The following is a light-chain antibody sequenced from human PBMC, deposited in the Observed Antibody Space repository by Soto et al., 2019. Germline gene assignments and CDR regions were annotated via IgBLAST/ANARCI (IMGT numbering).Light chain of an antibody. CDR3: QQRSNWPPSIT. V-gene: IGKV3-11*01. CDR2: DAS. CDR1: QSVTTF. J-gene: IGKJ5*01. Sequence: EIVLTQSPATLSLSPGDRAPLSCRASQSVTTFLAWYQQKPGQAPRLLIYDASDRAPGIPARFSGSGSATDFTLTINNLEPEDFAVYYCQQRSNWPPSITFGQGTRLEIK.